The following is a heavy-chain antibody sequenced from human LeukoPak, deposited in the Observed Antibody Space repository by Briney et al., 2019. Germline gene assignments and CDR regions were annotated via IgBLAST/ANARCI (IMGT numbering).Heavy chain of an antibody. V-gene: IGHV1-2*06. CDR2: INPNSGDT. J-gene: IGHJ4*02. CDR1: GYTFTAYY. CDR3: ARDLASTPYWELDY. Sequence: ASVKVSCKASGYTFTAYYIHWVRRAPGQGLEWMGRINPNSGDTDYAQEFQGRVTMTRDTSITTAQMELTRLRSDDTAVYYCARDLASTPYWELDYWGQATLLTVSS. D-gene: IGHD1-26*01.